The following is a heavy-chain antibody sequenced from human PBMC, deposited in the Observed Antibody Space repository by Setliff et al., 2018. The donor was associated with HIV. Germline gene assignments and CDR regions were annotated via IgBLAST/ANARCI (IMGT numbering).Heavy chain of an antibody. D-gene: IGHD4-17*01. V-gene: IGHV1-18*01. Sequence: ASVKVSCKTSGYTFTTYDITWVRQAPGQGLEWLGWISPYNGHTNFAQKFQGRVTMTTDTATSTAYMEVRSLRSDDTAVYYCARTDYGGNSGGNYFDYWGQGSLVTVSS. CDR2: ISPYNGHT. CDR3: ARTDYGGNSGGNYFDY. J-gene: IGHJ4*02. CDR1: GYTFTTYD.